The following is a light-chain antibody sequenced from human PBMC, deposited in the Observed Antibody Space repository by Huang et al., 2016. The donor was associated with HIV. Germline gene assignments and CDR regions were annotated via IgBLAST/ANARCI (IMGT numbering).Light chain of an antibody. CDR2: GAS. J-gene: IGKJ2*01. V-gene: IGKV3-15*01. Sequence: EIVMTQSPATLSVSPGGRAPLSCRASQSVSSNLAWYQHKPCQAPRLLIYGASTRATGIPARFSGSGSGTEFTLTISSLQSEDFAVYYCQQYNNWPPYTFGQGTKLEIK. CDR1: QSVSSN. CDR3: QQYNNWPPYT.